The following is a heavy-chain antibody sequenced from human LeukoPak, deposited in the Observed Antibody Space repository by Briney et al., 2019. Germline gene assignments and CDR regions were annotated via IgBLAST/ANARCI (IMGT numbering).Heavy chain of an antibody. J-gene: IGHJ6*02. CDR2: ISWNSGSI. D-gene: IGHD1-26*01. V-gene: IGHV3-9*01. CDR3: AKENSGSYWGGYYYGMDV. Sequence: GRSLRLSCAASGFTFDDYAMHWVRQAPGKGLEWVSGISWNSGSIGYADSVKGRFTISRDNAKNSLYLQMNSLRAEDTALYYCAKENSGSYWGGYYYGMDVWGQGTTVTVSS. CDR1: GFTFDDYA.